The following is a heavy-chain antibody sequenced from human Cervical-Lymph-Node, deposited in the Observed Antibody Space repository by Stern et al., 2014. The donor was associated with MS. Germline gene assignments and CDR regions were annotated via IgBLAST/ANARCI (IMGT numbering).Heavy chain of an antibody. CDR2: ISVRSHT. CDR3: ARDLRLDY. V-gene: IGHV3-21*05. CDR1: GFNFSIYN. Sequence: EMQLVESGGGLVKPGGSLRLSCAASGFNFSIYNMNWVRQAPGKVLEWVSCISVRSHTKYADSVRGRFTISRDNAKNSMFLQMNSLRAEDTAIYYCARDLRLDYWGQGILVTVSS. J-gene: IGHJ4*02.